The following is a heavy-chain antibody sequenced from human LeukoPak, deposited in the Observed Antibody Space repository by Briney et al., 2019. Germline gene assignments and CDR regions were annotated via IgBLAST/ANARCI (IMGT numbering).Heavy chain of an antibody. J-gene: IGHJ4*02. D-gene: IGHD5-18*01. CDR3: AKRMRDTDYYFDY. CDR2: ISYDGSNK. Sequence: PGGSLRLSCAASGFTFSNAYMNWVRQAPGKGLEWVAVISYDGSNKYYADSVKGRFTISRDNSKNTLYLQMNSLRAEDTAVYYCAKRMRDTDYYFDYWGQGTLVTVSS. V-gene: IGHV3-30*18. CDR1: GFTFSNAY.